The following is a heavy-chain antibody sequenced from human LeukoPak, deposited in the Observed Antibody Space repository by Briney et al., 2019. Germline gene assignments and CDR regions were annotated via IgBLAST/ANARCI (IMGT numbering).Heavy chain of an antibody. CDR1: GFTFCIYA. D-gene: IGHD3-22*01. CDR3: AKDRPNYYHSNGHYYRRDGDS. Sequence: GGSLRLSCDASGFTFCIYAMSWVRQGTGKGLEWVSSITSSGEATYYADSVKGRFTISRDNSRYTLFLQMNSLTAEDTAVYYCAKDRPNYYHSNGHYYRRDGDSWGQGTLVTASS. CDR2: ITSSGEAT. J-gene: IGHJ5*01. V-gene: IGHV3-23*01.